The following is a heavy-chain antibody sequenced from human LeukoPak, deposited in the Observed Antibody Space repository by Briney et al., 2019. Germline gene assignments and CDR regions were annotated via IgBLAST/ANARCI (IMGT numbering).Heavy chain of an antibody. CDR1: GGTFSSYA. CDR2: IIPILGIA. D-gene: IGHD3-3*01. V-gene: IGHV1-69*04. Sequence: SVKVSCKASGGTFSSYAISWVRQAPGQGLEWMGRIIPILGIANYAQKFQGRVTMTRDTSTSTVYMELSSLRSEDTAVYYCARDRDLEDWYFDLWGRGTLVTVSS. CDR3: ARDRDLEDWYFDL. J-gene: IGHJ2*01.